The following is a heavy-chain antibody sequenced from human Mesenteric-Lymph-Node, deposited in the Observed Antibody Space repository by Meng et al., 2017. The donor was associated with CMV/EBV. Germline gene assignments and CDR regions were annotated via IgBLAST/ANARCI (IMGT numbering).Heavy chain of an antibody. D-gene: IGHD4-17*01. V-gene: IGHV3-53*01. CDR3: WGYGDYTYYYYGMDV. J-gene: IGHJ6*02. CDR1: GFPISTDY. Sequence: GESLKISCEASGFPISTDYMTWVRQAPGRGLEWVSGIYRGGLTYYADSVKGRFTISRDNSKNTLYLQMNSLRAEDTAVYYCWGYGDYTYYYYGMDVWGQGTTVTVSS. CDR2: IYRGGLT.